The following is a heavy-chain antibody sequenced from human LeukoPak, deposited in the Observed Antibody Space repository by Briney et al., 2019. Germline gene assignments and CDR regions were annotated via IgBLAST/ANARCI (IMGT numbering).Heavy chain of an antibody. CDR1: GFTFSRYS. V-gene: IGHV3-21*01. J-gene: IGHJ4*02. CDR2: ITSDSSYI. Sequence: GESLSLSCAASGFTFSRYSMNWVRQAPGKGLEWVSSITSDSSYIFYADSVKGRFTVSRDNAKNSLSLLMKSLRAEDTALYYCVRGLSGDGYNPLAYWGQGTLVTVSS. CDR3: VRGLSGDGYNPLAY. D-gene: IGHD5-24*01.